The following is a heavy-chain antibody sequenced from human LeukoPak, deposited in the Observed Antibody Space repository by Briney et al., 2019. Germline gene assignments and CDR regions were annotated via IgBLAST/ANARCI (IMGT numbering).Heavy chain of an antibody. J-gene: IGHJ3*02. CDR3: ARVSPSSSDHLDAFDI. CDR2: IYYSGST. V-gene: IGHV4-30-4*01. Sequence: KPSQTLSLTCTVSGGSISSGDYYWSWIRQPPGKGLEWMGYIYYSGSTYYNPSLKSRVTISVDTSKNQFSLKLSSVTAADTAVYYCARVSPSSSDHLDAFDIWGQGTMVTVSS. D-gene: IGHD3-22*01. CDR1: GGSISSGDYY.